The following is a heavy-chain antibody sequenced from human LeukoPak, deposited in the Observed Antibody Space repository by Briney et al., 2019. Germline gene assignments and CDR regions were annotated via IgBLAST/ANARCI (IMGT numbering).Heavy chain of an antibody. Sequence: PSETLSLTCTVSGGSISSYYWSWIRQPPGKGLEWIGYIYYSGSTNYNPSLKSRVTISVDTSKNQFSLKLSSVTAADTAVYYCARQPTISSWYVVAVAGWFDPWGQGTLVTVSS. D-gene: IGHD6-13*01. J-gene: IGHJ5*02. V-gene: IGHV4-59*08. CDR1: GGSISSYY. CDR3: ARQPTISSWYVVAVAGWFDP. CDR2: IYYSGST.